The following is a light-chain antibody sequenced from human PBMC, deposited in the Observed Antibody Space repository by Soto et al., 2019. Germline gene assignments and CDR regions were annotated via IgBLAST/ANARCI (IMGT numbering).Light chain of an antibody. Sequence: DIQMTQSPSTLSASVGDTVTVTFRASQSVSGWLAWYQQRPGKAPKRLIYSASGLETGVPSRFSGTGSGTEFTLTISSLQPDDFATYYCQQYNSYSWPFGQGTKVAI. CDR1: QSVSGW. J-gene: IGKJ1*01. CDR3: QQYNSYSWP. CDR2: SAS. V-gene: IGKV1-5*01.